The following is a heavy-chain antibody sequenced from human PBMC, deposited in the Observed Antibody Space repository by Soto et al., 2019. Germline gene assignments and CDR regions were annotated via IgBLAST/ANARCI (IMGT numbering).Heavy chain of an antibody. CDR3: ARTDFGDYWYFDL. V-gene: IGHV1-69*08. Sequence: QAQLVQSGAEVKKPGSSVKVSCKASGGTFSSHTFSWVRQAPGQGLEWMGRIIPALGTATYAQKFQGRVTITANESATTVYMELNSLRSEDTAVYYCARTDFGDYWYFDLWGRGTLVTVSS. D-gene: IGHD4-17*01. CDR1: GGTFSSHT. J-gene: IGHJ2*01. CDR2: IIPALGTA.